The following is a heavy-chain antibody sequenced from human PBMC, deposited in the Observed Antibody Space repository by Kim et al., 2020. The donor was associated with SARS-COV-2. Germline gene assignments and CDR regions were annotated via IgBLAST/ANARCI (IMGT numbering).Heavy chain of an antibody. J-gene: IGHJ6*02. CDR2: INPNSGGT. Sequence: ASVKVSCKASGYTFIGYYMHWVRQAPGQGLEWMGWINPNSGGTNYAQKFQGWVTMTRDTSISTAYMELSRLRSDDTAVYYCARERSEVSVSYSYGMDVWGQGTTVTVSS. V-gene: IGHV1-2*04. CDR3: ARERSEVSVSYSYGMDV. CDR1: GYTFIGYY. D-gene: IGHD6-19*01.